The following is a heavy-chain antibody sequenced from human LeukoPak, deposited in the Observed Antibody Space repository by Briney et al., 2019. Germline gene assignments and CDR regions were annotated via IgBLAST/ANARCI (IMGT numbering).Heavy chain of an antibody. CDR2: IYYIRST. D-gene: IGHD3-3*01. V-gene: IGHV4-39*07. Sequence: SSETLSLTCTVSGGSISSSSYYWGWIRQPPGRGLEWIVSIYYIRSTYYNPSLKSPVTISVDTSKTQFSLKLSSVTAADTAVYYCARCRWSGYFPYYYYYMDVWGKGTTVTVSS. J-gene: IGHJ6*03. CDR3: ARCRWSGYFPYYYYYMDV. CDR1: GGSISSSSYY.